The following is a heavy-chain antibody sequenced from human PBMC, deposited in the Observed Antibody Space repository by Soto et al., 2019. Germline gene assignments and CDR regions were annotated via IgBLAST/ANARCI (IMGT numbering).Heavy chain of an antibody. CDR3: ARGCSPGGRTSCCAGTAAFDI. CDR1: GYSFISYS. CDR2: INPFNGNT. Sequence: ASVKVSCKVSGYSFISYSINWVRQAPGQGLEWMGWINPFNGNTNYAQKLQGRVTVTTDTSTSTAYMELRSLRSDDTAVYYCARGCSPGGRTSCCAGTAAFDIWGQGTMVTVSS. J-gene: IGHJ3*02. V-gene: IGHV1-18*01. D-gene: IGHD2-2*01.